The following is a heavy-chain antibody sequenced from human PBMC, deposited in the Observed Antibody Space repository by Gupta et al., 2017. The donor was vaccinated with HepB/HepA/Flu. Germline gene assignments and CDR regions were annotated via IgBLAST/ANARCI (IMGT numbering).Heavy chain of an antibody. D-gene: IGHD6-13*01. Sequence: QVQLQQWGAGLLKPSETLSLTCAVYGGSFSGYYWSWIRQPPGKGLEWIGEINHSGSTNYNPSLKSRVTISVDTSKNQFSLKLSSVTAADTAVYYCARYSSSWYLGWFDPWGQGTLVTVSS. J-gene: IGHJ5*02. V-gene: IGHV4-34*01. CDR3: ARYSSSWYLGWFDP. CDR2: INHSGST. CDR1: GGSFSGYY.